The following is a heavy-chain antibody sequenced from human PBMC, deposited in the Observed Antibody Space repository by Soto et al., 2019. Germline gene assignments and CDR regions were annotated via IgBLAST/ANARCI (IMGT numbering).Heavy chain of an antibody. Sequence: GGSLRLSCAASGFTFSSFHMNWVRQAPGRGLEWVAYITSSSDTIYYSDSVKGRFTISRDNGKNSLFLQMNSLRDEDTAVYYCARVLVFYGGFDPWGQGTLVTVSS. V-gene: IGHV3-48*02. CDR1: GFTFSSFH. CDR2: ITSSSDTI. D-gene: IGHD3-3*01. CDR3: ARVLVFYGGFDP. J-gene: IGHJ5*02.